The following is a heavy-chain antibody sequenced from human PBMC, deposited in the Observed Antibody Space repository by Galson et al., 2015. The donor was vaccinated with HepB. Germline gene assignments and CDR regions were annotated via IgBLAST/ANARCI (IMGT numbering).Heavy chain of an antibody. V-gene: IGHV5-51*03. CDR3: ARRRTGRGSGSAPVDAFDI. CDR1: GYSFTSYW. Sequence: QSGAEVKKPGESLKISCKGSGYSFTSYWIGWVRQMPGKGLEWMGIIYPGDSDTRYSPSFQGQVTISADKSISTAYLQWSSLKASDTAMYYCARRRTGRGSGSAPVDAFDIWGQGTMVTVSS. J-gene: IGHJ3*02. D-gene: IGHD3-10*01. CDR2: IYPGDSDT.